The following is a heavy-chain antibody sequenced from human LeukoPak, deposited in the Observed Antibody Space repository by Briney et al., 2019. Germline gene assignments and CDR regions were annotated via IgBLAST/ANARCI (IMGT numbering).Heavy chain of an antibody. Sequence: PGGSLRLSCAASGFTFSSYSMNWVRQAPGKGLEWVSSISSSSSYIYYADSVKGRFTISRDNAKNSLYLQMNSLRAEDTAVYYCARGDTAMVTVDYYYGMDVWGKGTTVTVSS. J-gene: IGHJ6*04. CDR2: ISSSSSYI. V-gene: IGHV3-21*01. CDR3: ARGDTAMVTVDYYYGMDV. CDR1: GFTFSSYS. D-gene: IGHD5-18*01.